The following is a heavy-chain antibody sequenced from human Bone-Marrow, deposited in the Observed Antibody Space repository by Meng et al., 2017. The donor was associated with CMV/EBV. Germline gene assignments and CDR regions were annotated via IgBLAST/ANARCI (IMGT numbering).Heavy chain of an antibody. CDR3: ARGPYYDFWSGYVATNYYYGMDG. V-gene: IGHV3-30*04. Sequence: GESLKISCAASGFTFSSYAMHWVRQAPGKGLEWVAVISYDGSNKYYADSVKGRFTISRDNSKNTLYLQMNSLRAEDTAVYYCARGPYYDFWSGYVATNYYYGMDGWGQGTTVTVSS. CDR1: GFTFSSYA. J-gene: IGHJ6*02. D-gene: IGHD3-3*01. CDR2: ISYDGSNK.